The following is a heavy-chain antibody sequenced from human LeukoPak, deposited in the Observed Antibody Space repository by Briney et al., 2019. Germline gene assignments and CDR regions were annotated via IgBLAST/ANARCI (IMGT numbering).Heavy chain of an antibody. CDR1: GFTFRSYE. V-gene: IGHV3-48*03. D-gene: IGHD3-10*01. CDR3: ARDWSVRGVIGYYYFGIDG. Sequence: GGSLRLSCAASGFTFRSYEMNWVRQAPGKGLEWVAYISSSGSAIYYADSVKGRFTISRDNAKNSLYLQMNSQIAEDRAVYYCARDWSVRGVIGYYYFGIDGWGKGATVTVCS. J-gene: IGHJ6*04. CDR2: ISSSGSAI.